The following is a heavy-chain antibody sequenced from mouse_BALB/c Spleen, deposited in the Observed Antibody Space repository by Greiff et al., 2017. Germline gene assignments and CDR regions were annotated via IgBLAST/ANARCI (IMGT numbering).Heavy chain of an antibody. CDR3: ARQGENYYAPPWFAY. CDR2: ISNGGGST. CDR1: GFTFSSYT. D-gene: IGHD2-1*01. Sequence: EVHLVESGGGLVQPGGSLKLSCAATGFTFSSYTMSWVRQTPEKRLEWVAYISNGGGSTYYPDTVKGRFTISRDNAKNTLYLQMSSLKSEDTAMYYCARQGENYYAPPWFAYWGQGTLVTVSA. V-gene: IGHV5-12-2*01. J-gene: IGHJ3*01.